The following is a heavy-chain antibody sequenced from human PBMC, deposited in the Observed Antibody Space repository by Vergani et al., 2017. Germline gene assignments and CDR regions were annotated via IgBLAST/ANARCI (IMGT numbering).Heavy chain of an antibody. V-gene: IGHV4-59*01. CDR1: GGSISSYY. CDR2: IYYSGST. J-gene: IGHJ6*03. D-gene: IGHD3-3*01. CDR3: ARANNEFWSGYYTDNYYYYMDV. Sequence: QVQLQESGPGLVKPSETLSLTCTVSGGSISSYYWSWIRQPPGKGLEWIGYIYYSGSTNYNPPLKSRVTISVDTSKNQFSLKLSSVTTADTAVYYCARANNEFWSGYYTDNYYYYMDVWSKGSTVTVS.